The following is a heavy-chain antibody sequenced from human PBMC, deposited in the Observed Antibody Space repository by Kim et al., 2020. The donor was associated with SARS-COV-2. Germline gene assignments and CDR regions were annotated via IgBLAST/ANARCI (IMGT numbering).Heavy chain of an antibody. Sequence: SETLSLTCSVSGVSISSYYWSWIRQPPGKGLEWIGYIYYSGSANYNPSLRSRVTISVDTTKNQFSLKLSSVTAADTAVYYCAGTGRGANFDYWCRGALVT. J-gene: IGHJ4*02. CDR3: AGTGRGANFDY. CDR1: GVSISSYY. V-gene: IGHV4-59*08. CDR2: IYYSGSA. D-gene: IGHD1-26*01.